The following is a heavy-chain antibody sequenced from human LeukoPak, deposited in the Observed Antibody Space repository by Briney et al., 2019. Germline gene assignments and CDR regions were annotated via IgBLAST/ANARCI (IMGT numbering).Heavy chain of an antibody. CDR1: GGSISSGDYY. D-gene: IGHD2-2*01. V-gene: IGHV4-30-4*01. Sequence: PSQTLSLTCTVSGGSISSGDYYWGWIRQPPGKGLEWIGYIYYSGSTYYNPSLKSRVTISVDTSKNQVSLKLSSVTAADTATYFCAGESIPQYRDYLNVWGKGTAVSVFS. CDR2: IYYSGST. CDR3: AGESIPQYRDYLNV. J-gene: IGHJ6*03.